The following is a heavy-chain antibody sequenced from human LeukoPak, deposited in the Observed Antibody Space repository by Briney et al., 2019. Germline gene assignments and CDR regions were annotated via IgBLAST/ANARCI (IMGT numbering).Heavy chain of an antibody. Sequence: SVKVSCKASGFTFTISAMQWVREARGQRLEWIGWIVVGSGNTNYAQKFQERVTITRDMSTSTAYMELSSLRSEDTAVYYCAADYCSSTSCYPGYWGQGTLVTVSS. V-gene: IGHV1-58*02. CDR2: IVVGSGNT. CDR3: AADYCSSTSCYPGY. D-gene: IGHD2-2*01. J-gene: IGHJ4*02. CDR1: GFTFTISA.